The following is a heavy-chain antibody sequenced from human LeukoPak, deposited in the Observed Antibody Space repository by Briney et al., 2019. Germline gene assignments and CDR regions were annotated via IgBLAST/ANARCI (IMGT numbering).Heavy chain of an antibody. J-gene: IGHJ4*02. CDR2: IYPGDSDT. CDR3: ARLGQFNWNARDY. V-gene: IGHV5-51*01. D-gene: IGHD1-20*01. Sequence: AGESLKISCKGSGYSFTSYWIGWVRQMPGKGLEWMGIIYPGDSDTRYSPPFQGQVTISADKSISTAYLQWSSLKASDTAMYYCARLGQFNWNARDYWGQGTLVTVSS. CDR1: GYSFTSYW.